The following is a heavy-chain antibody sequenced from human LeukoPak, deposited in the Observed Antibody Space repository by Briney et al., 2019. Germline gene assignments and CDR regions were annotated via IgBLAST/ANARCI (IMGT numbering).Heavy chain of an antibody. V-gene: IGHV4-59*08. D-gene: IGHD2-15*01. J-gene: IGHJ4*02. Sequence: SETLSLTCTVSGGSISSYYWSWIRQPPGKGLEWIGYIYYSGSTNYNPSLKSRVTISVDTSKNQFSLKLSSVTAADTAVYYCLGYCSGGSCYSRVNWGQGTLVTVSS. CDR3: LGYCSGGSCYSRVN. CDR2: IYYSGST. CDR1: GGSISSYY.